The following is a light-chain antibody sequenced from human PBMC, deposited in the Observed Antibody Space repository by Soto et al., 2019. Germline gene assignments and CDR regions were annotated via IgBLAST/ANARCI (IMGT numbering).Light chain of an antibody. J-gene: IGKJ1*01. V-gene: IGKV3-20*01. Sequence: VLTQSPGTLSLSPGERATLSCRASQSVTRNFLAWYQHKVGQAPRLLIYGAGSRVTGIPERFTASGSGTNFTLTISRLEPEDFAVYYCQQYGTSPRTFGQGTKVDIK. CDR3: QQYGTSPRT. CDR2: GAG. CDR1: QSVTRNF.